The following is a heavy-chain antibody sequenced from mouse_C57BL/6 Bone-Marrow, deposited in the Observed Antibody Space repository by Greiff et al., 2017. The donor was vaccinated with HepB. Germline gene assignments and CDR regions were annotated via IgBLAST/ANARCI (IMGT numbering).Heavy chain of an antibody. CDR1: GYTFTNYW. CDR2: IYPGGGYT. CDR3: ARYGSSPAWFAY. Sequence: QVQLKESGAELVRPGTSVKMSCKASGYTFTNYWLGWAKQRPGHGLEWIGDIYPGGGYTNYNEKFKGKATLTADKSSSTAYMQFSSLTSEDSAIYYCARYGSSPAWFAYWGQGTLVTVSA. J-gene: IGHJ3*01. D-gene: IGHD1-1*02. V-gene: IGHV1-63*01.